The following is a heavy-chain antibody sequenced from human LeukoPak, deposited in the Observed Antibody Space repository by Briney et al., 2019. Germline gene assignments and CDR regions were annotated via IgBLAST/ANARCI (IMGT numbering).Heavy chain of an antibody. CDR1: SGSFSGYY. CDR2: INHSGST. D-gene: IGHD3-3*01. V-gene: IGHV4-34*01. J-gene: IGHJ4*02. CDR3: ARHGFYDFWSGYSDPFDY. Sequence: SETLSLTCAVYSGSFSGYYWSWIRQPPGKGLEWIGEINHSGSTYYNPSLKSRVTISVDTSKNQFSLKLSSVTAADTAVYYCARHGFYDFWSGYSDPFDYWGQGTLVTVSS.